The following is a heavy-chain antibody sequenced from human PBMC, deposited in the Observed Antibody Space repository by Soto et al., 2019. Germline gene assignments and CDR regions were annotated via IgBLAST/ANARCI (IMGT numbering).Heavy chain of an antibody. CDR2: IYHSGST. J-gene: IGHJ5*02. CDR3: ARDLGGTRNNWFDP. Sequence: PSETLSLTCLVSGQYIKSNFWWAWVRQSPGKDLEWIGEIYHSGSTNYNPSLKSRVTISVDRSKNQFSLKLSSVTAADTAVYYCARDLGGTRNNWFDPWGQGTLVTVSS. V-gene: IGHV4-4*02. CDR1: GQYIKSNFW. D-gene: IGHD2-15*01.